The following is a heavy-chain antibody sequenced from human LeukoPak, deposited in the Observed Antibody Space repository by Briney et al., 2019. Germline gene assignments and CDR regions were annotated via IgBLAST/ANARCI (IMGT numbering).Heavy chain of an antibody. D-gene: IGHD5-24*01. J-gene: IGHJ3*02. CDR3: ARGRGQRLDGYNFDGAFDI. Sequence: GASVKVSCKASGYTFTSYGISWVRQVPGQGLEWMGWISAYNGNTNYAQKLQGRVTMTTDTSTSTAYMELRSLRSDDTAVYYCARGRGQRLDGYNFDGAFDIWGQGTMVTVSS. V-gene: IGHV1-18*01. CDR2: ISAYNGNT. CDR1: GYTFTSYG.